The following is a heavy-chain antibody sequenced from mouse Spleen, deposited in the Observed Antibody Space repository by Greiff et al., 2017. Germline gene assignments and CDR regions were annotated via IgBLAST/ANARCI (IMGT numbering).Heavy chain of an antibody. CDR2: IWSDGST. Sequence: QVQLEETGPGLVAPSQSLSITCTVSGFSLTSYCVHWVRQPPGKGLEWLVVIWSDGSTNYNSALKSRLSISKDNSKSQVFLKMNSLQTDDTAMYYCARSLYDYDYLDYWGQGTTLTVSS. V-gene: IGHV2-6*03. CDR3: ARSLYDYDYLDY. J-gene: IGHJ2*01. CDR1: GFSLTSYC. D-gene: IGHD2-4*01.